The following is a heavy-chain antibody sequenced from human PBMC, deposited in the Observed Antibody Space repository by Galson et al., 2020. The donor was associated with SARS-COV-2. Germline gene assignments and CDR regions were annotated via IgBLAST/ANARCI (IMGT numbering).Heavy chain of an antibody. Sequence: SETLSLTCPVSGGSISSSSYYWGWIRQPPGKGLEWIGSIYYSGSTYYNPYLKSRVTISVDPSKNQFSLKLSSVTAADTAVYYWARSMATRNWYFDLWGRGTLVTVSS. CDR2: IYYSGST. D-gene: IGHD5-12*01. J-gene: IGHJ2*01. V-gene: IGHV4-39*07. CDR1: GGSISSSSYY. CDR3: ARSMATRNWYFDL.